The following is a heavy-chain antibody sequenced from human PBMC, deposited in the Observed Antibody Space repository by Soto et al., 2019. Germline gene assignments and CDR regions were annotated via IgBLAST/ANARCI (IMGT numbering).Heavy chain of an antibody. CDR2: IKDGGST. J-gene: IGHJ4*02. V-gene: IGHV4-34*01. Sequence: QVQLQQWGAGLLKPSETLSHTCAVNGGSFTGYYWSWVRQPPGKGLEWIGEIKDGGSTNYSPSLRSRVTISADTSKKQFSLKVTSVTAADTAVYYCARGQEGVVATHWDQGTLVTVSS. D-gene: IGHD2-15*01. CDR1: GGSFTGYY. CDR3: ARGQEGVVATH.